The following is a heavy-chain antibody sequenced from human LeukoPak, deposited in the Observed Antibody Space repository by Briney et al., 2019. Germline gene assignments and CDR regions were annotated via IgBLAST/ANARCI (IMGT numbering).Heavy chain of an antibody. CDR2: INHSGST. CDR3: ARGPPSIVVVPAAMPKGRLDY. D-gene: IGHD2-2*01. V-gene: IGHV4-34*01. CDR1: GGSLSGYY. J-gene: IGHJ4*02. Sequence: SETLSLTCAVYGGSLSGYYWSWIGQPPGKRLEWIGEINHSGSTNYNPSLKSRVTISVDTSKNQFSLKLSSVTAADTAVYYCARGPPSIVVVPAAMPKGRLDYWGQGTLVTVSS.